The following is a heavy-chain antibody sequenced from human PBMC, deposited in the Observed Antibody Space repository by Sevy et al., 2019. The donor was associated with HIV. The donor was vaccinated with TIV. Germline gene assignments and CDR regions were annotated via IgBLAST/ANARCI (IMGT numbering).Heavy chain of an antibody. CDR3: ARDLGDILTGLRGWFDP. V-gene: IGHV1-18*04. CDR2: ISAYNGNT. Sequence: ASVKVSCKASGYTFTSYGISWVRQAPGQGLEWMGWISAYNGNTNYAQKLQGRVTMTTDTSTSTAYMELRSLGSDDTAVYYCARDLGDILTGLRGWFDPWGQGTLVTVSS. D-gene: IGHD3-9*01. CDR1: GYTFTSYG. J-gene: IGHJ5*02.